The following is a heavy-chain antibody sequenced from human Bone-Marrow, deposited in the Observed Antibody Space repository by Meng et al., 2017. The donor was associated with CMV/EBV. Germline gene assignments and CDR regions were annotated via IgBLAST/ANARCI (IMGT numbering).Heavy chain of an antibody. CDR1: GFTFSSYA. CDR2: ISGSGGST. CDR3: AKDRRYYDSSGIFGD. V-gene: IGHV3-23*01. Sequence: GESLKISCAASGFTFSSYAMSWVRQAPGKGLEWVSAISGSGGSTYYADSVKGRFTISRDNSKNTLYLQLNSRRAEDTAVYYCAKDRRYYDSSGIFGDWGQGTMVTASS. J-gene: IGHJ4*01. D-gene: IGHD3-22*01.